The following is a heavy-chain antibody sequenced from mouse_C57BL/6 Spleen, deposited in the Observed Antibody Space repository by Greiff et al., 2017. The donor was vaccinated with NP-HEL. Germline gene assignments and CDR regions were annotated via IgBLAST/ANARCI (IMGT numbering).Heavy chain of an antibody. CDR3: ARRGHYYGSRDYAMDY. J-gene: IGHJ4*01. CDR1: GYAFSRYW. CDR2: IYPGDGDT. Sequence: QVQLKESGAELVKPGASVKISCKASGYAFSRYWMNWVKQRPGKGLEWIGQIYPGDGDTNYNGKFKGKATLTADKSSSTAYMQLSSLTSEDSAVYFCARRGHYYGSRDYAMDYWGQGTSVTVSS. V-gene: IGHV1-80*01. D-gene: IGHD1-1*01.